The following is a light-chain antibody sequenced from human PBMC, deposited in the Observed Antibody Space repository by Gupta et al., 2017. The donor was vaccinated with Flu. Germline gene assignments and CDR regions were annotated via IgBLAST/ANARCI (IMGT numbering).Light chain of an antibody. Sequence: SYELTQPPSVSVSPGQTAIITCSGDKLGDEYACWYQQKPGQSPVLVIYQNNKRPSGIPERFSGSNSGNTATLTISGTQALDEADYYCQAWDSSTAVFGGGTKLTVL. J-gene: IGLJ2*01. CDR2: QNN. V-gene: IGLV3-1*01. CDR3: QAWDSSTAV. CDR1: KLGDEY.